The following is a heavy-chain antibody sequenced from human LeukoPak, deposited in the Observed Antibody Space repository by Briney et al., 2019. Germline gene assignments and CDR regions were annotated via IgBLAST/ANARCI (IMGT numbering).Heavy chain of an antibody. CDR1: GFTFSSYN. CDR3: ARRIVVVAAKGWVDY. CDR2: INHSGST. D-gene: IGHD2-15*01. J-gene: IGHJ4*02. V-gene: IGHV4-34*01. Sequence: GSLRLSCTASGFTFSSYNMNWVRQPPGKGLEWIGEINHSGSTNYNPSLKSRVTISVDTSKNQFSLKLSSVTAADTAVYYCARRIVVVAAKGWVDYWGQGTLVTVSS.